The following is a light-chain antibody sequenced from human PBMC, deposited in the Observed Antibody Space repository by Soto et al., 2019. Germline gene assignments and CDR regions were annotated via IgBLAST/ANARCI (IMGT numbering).Light chain of an antibody. CDR3: QQFNSYPPL. V-gene: IGKV1-13*02. CDR2: DAS. J-gene: IGKJ4*01. CDR1: QGISSA. Sequence: AIQLTQSPSSLSASVGDRVTITCRASQGISSALAWYQQKPGKAPKLLIYDASSLESGVPSRFSGSVSGTDFTLTSSSLQPEDFATYYCQQFNSYPPLFGGGTKVEIK.